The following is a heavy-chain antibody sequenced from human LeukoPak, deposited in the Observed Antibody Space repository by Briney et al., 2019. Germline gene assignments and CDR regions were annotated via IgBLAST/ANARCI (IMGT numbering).Heavy chain of an antibody. Sequence: PGGSLRLSCAASGFTFSNYWMTWVRQAPGKGLEWVAHINQDGSEEHYMDSVKARFTISRDNAKNSLPLQMNSLRAEDTAVYYCVRDGGVSGYDLLDYWGQGTLVTVSS. J-gene: IGHJ4*02. CDR1: GFTFSNYW. CDR2: INQDGSEE. CDR3: VRDGGVSGYDLLDY. V-gene: IGHV3-7*01. D-gene: IGHD5-12*01.